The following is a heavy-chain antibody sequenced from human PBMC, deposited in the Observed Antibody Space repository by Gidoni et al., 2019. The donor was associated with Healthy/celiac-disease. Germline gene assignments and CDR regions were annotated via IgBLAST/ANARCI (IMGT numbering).Heavy chain of an antibody. D-gene: IGHD3-22*01. CDR3: ASGYYDSSGYYNYYYYYYYMDV. V-gene: IGHV1-69*06. J-gene: IGHJ6*03. CDR2: IIPIFGTA. Sequence: QVQLVQSGAEVKKPGSSVKVSCKASGGTFSSYAISWVRQAPGQGLEWMGGIIPIFGTANYAQKFQGRVAITADKSTSTAYMELSSLRSEDTAVYYCASGYYDSSGYYNYYYYYYYMDVWGKGTTVTVSS. CDR1: GGTFSSYA.